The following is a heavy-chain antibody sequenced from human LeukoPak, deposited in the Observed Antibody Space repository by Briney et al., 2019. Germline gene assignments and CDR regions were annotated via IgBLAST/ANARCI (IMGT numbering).Heavy chain of an antibody. V-gene: IGHV3-21*01. Sequence: GGSLRLSCAASGFTFSSYSMNWVRQAPGKGLEWVSSISSSSSYIYYADSVKGRFTISRDNSKNTLYLQMNSLRAEDTAVYYCARDLNYYGSGSPDYWGQGTLVTVSS. CDR3: ARDLNYYGSGSPDY. J-gene: IGHJ4*02. CDR1: GFTFSSYS. D-gene: IGHD3-10*01. CDR2: ISSSSSYI.